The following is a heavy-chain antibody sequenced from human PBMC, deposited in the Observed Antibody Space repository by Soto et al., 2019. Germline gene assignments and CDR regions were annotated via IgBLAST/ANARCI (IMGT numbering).Heavy chain of an antibody. V-gene: IGHV4-59*01. CDR1: GGSISSYY. J-gene: IGHJ4*02. Sequence: QVQLQESGPGLVKPSETLSLTCTVSGGSISSYYWSWIRQPPGKGLEWIGYIYYSGSTNYNPSLKSRVTISVDTSKNQFSLKLSSVTAADTAVYYCARDRSLDYWGQGTLATVSS. D-gene: IGHD1-26*01. CDR3: ARDRSLDY. CDR2: IYYSGST.